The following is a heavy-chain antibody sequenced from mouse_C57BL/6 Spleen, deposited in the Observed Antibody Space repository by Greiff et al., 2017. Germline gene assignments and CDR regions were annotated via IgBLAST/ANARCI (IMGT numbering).Heavy chain of an antibody. CDR3: ARNDYFDY. Sequence: VQLQQSGGDLVKPGGSLKLSCAASGFTFSSYGMSWVRQTPDKRLEWVATISSGGSYTYYPDSVKGRFTISRDNAKNTLYLQMSSLKSEDTAMYYCARNDYFDYWGQGTTLTVSS. D-gene: IGHD2-3*01. V-gene: IGHV5-6*01. CDR2: ISSGGSYT. J-gene: IGHJ2*01. CDR1: GFTFSSYG.